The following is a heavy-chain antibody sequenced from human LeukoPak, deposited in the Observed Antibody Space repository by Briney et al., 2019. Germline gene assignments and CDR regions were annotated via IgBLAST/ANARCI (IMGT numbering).Heavy chain of an antibody. CDR2: MNLNSGNT. V-gene: IGHV1-8*01. D-gene: IGHD5-24*01. J-gene: IGHJ6*02. CDR3: VRAMAPLDTFNYQYAMDV. Sequence: ASVRASSTASGYTFNNYDINWVRQAPGQGLGWMGWMNLNSGNTGYAQTFQGRFTLTRETFISTAYMELSSLRSDDTAVYYCVRAMAPLDTFNYQYAMDVWGQGTMVTVSS. CDR1: GYTFNNYD.